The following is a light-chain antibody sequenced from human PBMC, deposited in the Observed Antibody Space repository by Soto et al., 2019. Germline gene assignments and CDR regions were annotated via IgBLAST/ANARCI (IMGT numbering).Light chain of an antibody. Sequence: EIVLTQSPGTLSLSPGERAALSCRASQSVSSNYLAWYQQKLGQAPRLLISAASSRATGIPDRFSGSASGTDFTLTISRLEPEDFAVYYCQQRSNWPPYTFGQGTKLEIK. CDR2: AAS. J-gene: IGKJ2*01. CDR3: QQRSNWPPYT. CDR1: QSVSSNY. V-gene: IGKV3D-20*02.